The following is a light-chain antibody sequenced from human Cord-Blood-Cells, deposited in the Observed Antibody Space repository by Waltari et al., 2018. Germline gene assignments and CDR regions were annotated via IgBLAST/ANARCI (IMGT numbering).Light chain of an antibody. J-gene: IGLJ2*01. CDR2: QDS. CDR3: QAWDSSYVV. V-gene: IGLV3-1*01. CDR1: KLGDKY. Sequence: SYELTQPPSVSVSPGQTASNTCSGDKLGDKYACWYQQKPSQSPLLVLYQDSKRPSRIPERFSGSTSSNTATLTISGTQAMDEADYYCQAWDSSYVVFGGGTKLTVL.